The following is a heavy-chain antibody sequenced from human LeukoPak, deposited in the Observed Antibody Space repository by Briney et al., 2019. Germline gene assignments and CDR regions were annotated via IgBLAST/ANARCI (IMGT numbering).Heavy chain of an antibody. CDR1: GGSISSGGYY. CDR3: AREVVTLQGGYFDY. V-gene: IGHV4-30-2*01. J-gene: IGHJ4*02. Sequence: PSQTLSLTCTVSGGSISSGGYYWRWIRQPPGKGLEWIGYIYHSGSTYYNPSLKSRVTISVDRSKNQFSLKLSSVTAADTAVYYCAREVVTLQGGYFDYWGQGTLVTVSS. D-gene: IGHD4-23*01. CDR2: IYHSGST.